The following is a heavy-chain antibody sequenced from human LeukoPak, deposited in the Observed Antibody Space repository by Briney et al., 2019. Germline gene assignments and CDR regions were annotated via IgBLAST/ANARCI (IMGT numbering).Heavy chain of an antibody. CDR2: ISYDGSNK. Sequence: GRSLRLSCAASGFTFSSYAMHWVRQAPGKGLEWVAVISYDGSNKYYADSVKGRFTISRDNSKNTLYLQMNSLRAEDTAVYYCARDLQLALDYWGQGTLVTVSS. D-gene: IGHD6-6*01. CDR1: GFTFSSYA. CDR3: ARDLQLALDY. V-gene: IGHV3-30*04. J-gene: IGHJ4*02.